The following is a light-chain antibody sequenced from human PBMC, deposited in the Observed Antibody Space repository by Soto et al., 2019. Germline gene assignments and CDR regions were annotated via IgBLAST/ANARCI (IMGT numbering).Light chain of an antibody. CDR3: CSCTRSGSFV. J-gene: IGLJ1*01. CDR2: EVN. Sequence: QSVLTQPASVSGSPGQPITISCTGTSSDVGIYNLVSWYQHFPGKAPKLMIYEVNKRPSGVSNRFSGSKSGSTASLTISGLQADDEADYYCCSCTRSGSFVFGTGTKVT. CDR1: SSDVGIYNL. V-gene: IGLV2-23*02.